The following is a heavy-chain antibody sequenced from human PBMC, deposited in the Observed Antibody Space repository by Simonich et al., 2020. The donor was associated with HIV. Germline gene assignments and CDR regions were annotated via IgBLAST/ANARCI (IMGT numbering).Heavy chain of an antibody. CDR2: IIPRFATS. CDR1: GYPLIDFS. V-gene: IGHV1-69*13. CDR3: ARGGYSNPYYCDY. D-gene: IGHD5-12*01. J-gene: IGHJ4*02. Sequence: VQVVQSGAEVKKPGATVKISCKVSGYPLIDFSMHWVRQAPGQGLGWIGGIIPRFATSNYAQKCQGRVTITADESTSTAYMELSSLRSEDTAVYYCARGGYSNPYYCDYWGQGTLVTVSS.